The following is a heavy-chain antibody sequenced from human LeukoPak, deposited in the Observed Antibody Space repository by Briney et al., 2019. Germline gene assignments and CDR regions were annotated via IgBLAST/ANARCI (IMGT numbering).Heavy chain of an antibody. CDR2: ISDSGGST. CDR3: AKSRIAKYYYYMAV. Sequence: GGSLRLSCAASGFTFSTYAMSRVRQAPGKRLEWDSAISDSGGSTYYADAVKGRFTISRDNSKNTLYLQMNSLRAEDTAVYYCAKSRIAKYYYYMAVWGKGTTVTVSS. CDR1: GFTFSTYA. J-gene: IGHJ6*03. D-gene: IGHD6-13*01. V-gene: IGHV3-23*01.